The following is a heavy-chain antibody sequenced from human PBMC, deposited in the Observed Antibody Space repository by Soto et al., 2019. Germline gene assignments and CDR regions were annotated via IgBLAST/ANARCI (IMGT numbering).Heavy chain of an antibody. J-gene: IGHJ4*02. D-gene: IGHD3-3*01. Sequence: QITLKESGPTLVKPTQTLTLTCTFSGFSLSTSGVAVSWIRQPPGKALEWLALIYWNDDKRYSPSMKNRLTIIKDTSKNQVVLRMTNMAPVDTATYYCSHNGVKGSLYYFDSWGQGTLVTVSS. CDR1: GFSLSTSGVA. CDR2: IYWNDDK. CDR3: SHNGVKGSLYYFDS. V-gene: IGHV2-5*01.